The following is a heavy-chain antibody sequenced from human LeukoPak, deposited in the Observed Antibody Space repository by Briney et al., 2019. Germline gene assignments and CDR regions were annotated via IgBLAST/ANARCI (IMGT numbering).Heavy chain of an antibody. V-gene: IGHV1-2*02. CDR2: INPNSGGT. Sequence: VASVKVSCKASGYTFTGYYMHWVRQAPGQGLEWMGWINPNSGGTNYAQRFQGRVTMTRDTSISTAYMELSRLRSDDTAVYYCARLTYYYDSRDYWGQGTLVTVSS. CDR1: GYTFTGYY. D-gene: IGHD3-22*01. CDR3: ARLTYYYDSRDY. J-gene: IGHJ4*02.